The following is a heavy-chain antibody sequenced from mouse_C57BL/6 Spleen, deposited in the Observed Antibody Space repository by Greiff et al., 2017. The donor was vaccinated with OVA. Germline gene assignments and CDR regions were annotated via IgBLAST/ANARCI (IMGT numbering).Heavy chain of an antibody. CDR1: GFNIKDYY. J-gene: IGHJ2*01. Sequence: VQLQQSGAELVRPGASVKLSCTASGFNIKDYYMHWVKQRPEKGLEWIGRIDPEDGDTEYAPKFPGKATMTADTSSNTAYLQLRSLTSEDTAVYYCTSTYDGYYVGYFDYWGQGTTLTVSS. CDR2: IDPEDGDT. CDR3: TSTYDGYYVGYFDY. V-gene: IGHV14-1*01. D-gene: IGHD2-3*01.